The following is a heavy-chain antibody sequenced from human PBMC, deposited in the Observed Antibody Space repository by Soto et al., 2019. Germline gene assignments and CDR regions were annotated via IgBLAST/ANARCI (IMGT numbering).Heavy chain of an antibody. D-gene: IGHD3-16*01. CDR2: ISATGGGT. Sequence: PGGSLRLSCAASGFKFSNYAMSWVRQAPGKGLEWVSLISATGGGTYYADSVKGRFTISRDNSHNTLYLQVHSLTAEDTAVYYCAKDRRAGGNSALYFDFWGQGAKVTVPS. V-gene: IGHV3-23*01. CDR1: GFKFSNYA. CDR3: AKDRRAGGNSALYFDF. J-gene: IGHJ5*01.